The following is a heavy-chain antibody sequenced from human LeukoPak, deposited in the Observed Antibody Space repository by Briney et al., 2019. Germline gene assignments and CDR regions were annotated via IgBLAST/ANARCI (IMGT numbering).Heavy chain of an antibody. CDR1: GGSISSGSYY. Sequence: PSQTLSLTCTVSGGSISSGSYYWSWIRQPAGKGLEWIGRIYTSGSTNYNPSLKSRVTISVDTSKNQFSLKLSSVTAADTAVYYCASSTQPLYYDFWSGDGSDWFDPWGQGTLVTVSS. CDR3: ASSTQPLYYDFWSGDGSDWFDP. CDR2: IYTSGST. D-gene: IGHD3-3*01. V-gene: IGHV4-61*02. J-gene: IGHJ5*02.